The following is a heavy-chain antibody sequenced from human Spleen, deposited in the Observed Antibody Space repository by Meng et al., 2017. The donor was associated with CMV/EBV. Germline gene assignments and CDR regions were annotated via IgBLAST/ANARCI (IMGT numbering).Heavy chain of an antibody. Sequence: LTCTVSGGPVNSGSSHWNCIRQPPGQGLEWIGQTGSTNYAPSLKSRVTISVDTSKNQFSLKLSSVTAADTAVYYCASLIAGGSGRGYWGQGTLVTVSS. CDR1: GGPVNSGSSH. V-gene: IGHV4-61*01. J-gene: IGHJ4*02. CDR3: ASLIAGGSGRGY. D-gene: IGHD1-26*01. CDR2: TGST.